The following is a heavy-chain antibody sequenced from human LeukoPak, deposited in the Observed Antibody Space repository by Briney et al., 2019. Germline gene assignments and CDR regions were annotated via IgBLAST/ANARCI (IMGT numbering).Heavy chain of an antibody. CDR3: ARVLVVRSNWFDP. CDR1: GFTFSSYS. Sequence: GGSLRLSCAASGFTFSSYSMNWVRQAPGKGLEWVSSISSSSSYIYYADSVKGRFTISRDNAKSSLYLQMNSLRAEDTAVYYCARVLVVRSNWFDPWGQGTLVTVSS. CDR2: ISSSSSYI. D-gene: IGHD2-8*02. V-gene: IGHV3-21*01. J-gene: IGHJ5*02.